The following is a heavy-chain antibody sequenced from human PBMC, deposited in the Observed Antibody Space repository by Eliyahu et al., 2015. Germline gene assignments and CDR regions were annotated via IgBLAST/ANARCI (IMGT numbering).Heavy chain of an antibody. V-gene: IGHV1-46*01. Sequence: QVQLVQSGAEVKKPGASVKVSCXASGYTFTSYYXHWVXXAPGQGLEWMGIINPSGGSTSYAQKFQGRVTMTRDTSTSTVYMELSSLRSEDTAVYYCAREQGDIVVVPGKRELSYYYYYGMDVWGQGTTVTVSS. J-gene: IGHJ6*02. D-gene: IGHD2-2*01. CDR1: GYTFTSYY. CDR2: INPSGGST. CDR3: AREQGDIVVVPGKRELSYYYYYGMDV.